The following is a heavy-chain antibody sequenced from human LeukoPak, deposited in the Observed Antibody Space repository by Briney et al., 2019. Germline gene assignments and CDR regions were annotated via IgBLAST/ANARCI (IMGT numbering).Heavy chain of an antibody. CDR1: GYTFTGYC. Sequence: GASVKVSCKASGYTFTGYCMHWVRQAPGQGLEWMGWINPNSGGTNYARKFQGRVTMTRDTSISTAYMELSRLRSDDTAVYYCARASSGWYEGYFDYWGQGTLVTVSS. CDR2: INPNSGGT. V-gene: IGHV1-2*02. D-gene: IGHD6-19*01. J-gene: IGHJ4*02. CDR3: ARASSGWYEGYFDY.